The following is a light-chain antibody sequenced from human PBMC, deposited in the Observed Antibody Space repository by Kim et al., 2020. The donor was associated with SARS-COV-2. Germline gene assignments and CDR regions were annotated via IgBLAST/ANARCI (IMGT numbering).Light chain of an antibody. CDR1: QSISSW. V-gene: IGKV1-5*03. J-gene: IGKJ3*01. CDR2: KAS. CDR3: QQYNSYRST. Sequence: ASVGDRVTITCRASQSISSWLAWYQQKPGKAPKLLIYKASSLESGVPSRFSGSGSGTEFTLTISSLQPDDFATYYCQQYNSYRSTFGPGTKVDIK.